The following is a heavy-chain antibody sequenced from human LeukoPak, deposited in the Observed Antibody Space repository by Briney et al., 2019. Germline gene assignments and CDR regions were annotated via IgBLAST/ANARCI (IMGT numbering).Heavy chain of an antibody. CDR2: ISGSGGST. D-gene: IGHD3-10*01. V-gene: IGHV3-23*01. CDR3: AKINTDDYYGSGSYLVY. J-gene: IGHJ4*02. Sequence: PGGSLRLSCAASGLTFSSYAMSGVRQAPGKGLEWVSAISGSGGSTYYADSVKGRFTISRDNSKNTLYLQMNSLRAEDTAVYYCAKINTDDYYGSGSYLVYWGQGTLVTVSS. CDR1: GLTFSSYA.